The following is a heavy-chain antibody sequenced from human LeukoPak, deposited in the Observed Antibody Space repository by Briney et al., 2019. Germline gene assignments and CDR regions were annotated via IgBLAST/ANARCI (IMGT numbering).Heavy chain of an antibody. CDR3: ARDGNGDLDS. CDR1: GGTFSSYA. V-gene: IGHV7-4-1*02. D-gene: IGHD4-17*01. Sequence: ASVKVSCKASGGTFSSYAISWVRQAPGQGLEWMGWIETNTGTPTYGQGFTGRFVFSLDTSVRTAYVQINSLKAEDTAVYYCARDGNGDLDSWGQGTLVTVSS. CDR2: IETNTGTP. J-gene: IGHJ5*01.